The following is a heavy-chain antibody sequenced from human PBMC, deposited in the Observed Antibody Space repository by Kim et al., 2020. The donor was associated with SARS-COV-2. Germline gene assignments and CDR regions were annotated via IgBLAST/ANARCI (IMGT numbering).Heavy chain of an antibody. D-gene: IGHD3-3*01. CDR2: IWYDGSNK. V-gene: IGHV3-33*01. CDR3: ARAASSSYITIFGVVTYYMDV. Sequence: GGSLRLSCAASGFTFSSYGMHWVRQAPGKGLEWVAVIWYDGSNKYYADSVKGRFTISRDNSKNTLYLQMNSLRAEDTAVYYCARAASSSYITIFGVVTYYMDVWEKGTTVTASS. CDR1: GFTFSSYG. J-gene: IGHJ6*03.